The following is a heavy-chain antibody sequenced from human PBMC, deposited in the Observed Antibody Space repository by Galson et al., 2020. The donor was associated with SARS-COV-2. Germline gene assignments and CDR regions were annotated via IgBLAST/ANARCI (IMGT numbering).Heavy chain of an antibody. D-gene: IGHD6-13*01. Sequence: GGSLRLSCVASGFTFSTYHMNWVRQAPGKGLEWLSYITNTGDIIYYADSVKGRFTISRDNAKNSLYLQMNSLRAEDTAVYYCASIAAAGPQQNYYDGRDGWGQGTTVTGSS. CDR1: GFTFSTYH. CDR3: ASIAAAGPQQNYYDGRDG. V-gene: IGHV3-48*01. CDR2: ITNTGDII. J-gene: IGHJ6*02.